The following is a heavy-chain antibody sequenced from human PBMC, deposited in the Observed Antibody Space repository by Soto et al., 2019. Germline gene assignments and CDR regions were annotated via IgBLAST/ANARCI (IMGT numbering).Heavy chain of an antibody. CDR1: GYTFTGYY. CDR2: INPNSGGT. D-gene: IGHD1-7*01. CDR3: ARVKYWNYVSDYGMDV. J-gene: IGHJ6*02. Sequence: GASVKVSCKASGYTFTGYYMHWVRQAPGQGLEWMGWINPNSGGTNYAQKFQGWVTMTRDTSISTAYMELSRLRSDDTAVYYCARVKYWNYVSDYGMDVWGQGTTVTVSS. V-gene: IGHV1-2*04.